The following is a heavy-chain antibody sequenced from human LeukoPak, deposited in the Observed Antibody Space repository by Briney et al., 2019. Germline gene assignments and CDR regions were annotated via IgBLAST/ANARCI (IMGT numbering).Heavy chain of an antibody. CDR2: INPNTGGT. CDR1: GYTFTGYY. D-gene: IGHD5-24*01. CDR3: ASQQLQWRESYYFDD. J-gene: IGHJ4*02. V-gene: IGHV1-2*02. Sequence: ASVKVSCKASGYTFTGYYMHWVRQAPGQGLEWMGWINPNTGGTKYAQKFQGRVTMTRDTSISTAYMELSRLGSDDTALYYCASQQLQWRESYYFDDWGQGTLATVSS.